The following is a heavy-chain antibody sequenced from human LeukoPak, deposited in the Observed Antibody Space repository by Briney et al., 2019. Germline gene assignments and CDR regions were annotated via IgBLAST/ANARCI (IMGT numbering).Heavy chain of an antibody. D-gene: IGHD6-19*01. CDR1: GFTFSSYT. J-gene: IGHJ4*02. V-gene: IGHV3-21*01. Sequence: PGGSLRLSCAAAGFTFSSYTMNWVRQAPGKGLEWVSSITSSSTYIYYADSVKGRFTISRDNAKNSLYLQMNSLRAEDTAVYYCARDESGYSNGWYVYWGQGTLVTVSS. CDR3: ARDESGYSNGWYVY. CDR2: ITSSSTYI.